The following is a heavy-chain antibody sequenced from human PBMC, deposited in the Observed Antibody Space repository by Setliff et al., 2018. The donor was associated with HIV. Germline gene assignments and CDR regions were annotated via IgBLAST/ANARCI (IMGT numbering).Heavy chain of an antibody. V-gene: IGHV4-59*11. Sequence: SETLSLTCTVSGDSMSRHYWSWIRQPPGKGLEWIGYIYYSGSTNYNPSLKSRVTTSVDTSKNQFSLKLSSVTAADTAVYYCAREDYYDSSGYAFDIWGQGTMVTVSS. J-gene: IGHJ3*02. CDR2: IYYSGST. D-gene: IGHD3-22*01. CDR3: AREDYYDSSGYAFDI. CDR1: GDSMSRHY.